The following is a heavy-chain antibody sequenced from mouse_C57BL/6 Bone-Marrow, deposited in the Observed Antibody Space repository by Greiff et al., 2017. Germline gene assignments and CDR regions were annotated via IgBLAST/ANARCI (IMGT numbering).Heavy chain of an antibody. CDR3: ASGIYDGYYDWFAY. J-gene: IGHJ3*01. V-gene: IGHV1-42*01. Sequence: VQLQQSGPELVKPGASVKISCKASGYSFTGYYMNWVKRSPEKSLEWIGEINPSTGGTTYNQKFKAKATLTVDKSSSTAYMQLKSLTSEDSAVYYCASGIYDGYYDWFAYWGQGTLVTVSA. D-gene: IGHD2-3*01. CDR2: INPSTGGT. CDR1: GYSFTGYY.